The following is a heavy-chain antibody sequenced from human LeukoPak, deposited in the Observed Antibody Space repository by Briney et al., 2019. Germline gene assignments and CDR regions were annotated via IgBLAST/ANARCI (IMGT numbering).Heavy chain of an antibody. CDR3: ARGLGGSYLYYYYYYGMDV. CDR2: MNPNSGNT. V-gene: IGHV1-8*01. D-gene: IGHD1-26*01. Sequence: ASVKVSCKASGYTFTSYDINWVRQATGQGLEWMGWMNPNSGNTGYAQKFQGRVTMTRNTSISTAYMELSSLRSEDTAVYYCARGLGGSYLYYYYYYGMDVWGQGTTVTVSS. CDR1: GYTFTSYD. J-gene: IGHJ6*02.